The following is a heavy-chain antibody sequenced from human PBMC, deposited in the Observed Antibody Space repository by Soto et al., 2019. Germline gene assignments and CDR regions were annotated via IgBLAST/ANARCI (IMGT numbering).Heavy chain of an antibody. J-gene: IGHJ4*02. CDR3: ARGVVDTAMEHNDY. D-gene: IGHD5-18*01. Sequence: QVQLQESGPGLVKPSQTLSLTCTVSGGSISSGGYYWSWIRQHPGKGLEWIGYIYYSGSTYYNPSLKSRVIISVDTSKNQFSLKLSSVTAADTAVYYCARGVVDTAMEHNDYWGQGTLVTVSS. V-gene: IGHV4-31*03. CDR1: GGSISSGGYY. CDR2: IYYSGST.